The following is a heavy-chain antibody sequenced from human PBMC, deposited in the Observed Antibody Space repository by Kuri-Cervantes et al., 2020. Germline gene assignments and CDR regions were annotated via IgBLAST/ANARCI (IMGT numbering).Heavy chain of an antibody. J-gene: IGHJ4*02. CDR1: GFTFSSYA. Sequence: GESLKISCAASGFTFSSYAMSWVRQAPGKGLEWVSAISGSGGSTYYADSVKGWFTISRDNSKNTLYLQMNSLRAEDTAVYYCAKVGYSSGWAFDYWGQGTLVTVSS. CDR2: ISGSGGST. V-gene: IGHV3-23*01. D-gene: IGHD6-19*01. CDR3: AKVGYSSGWAFDY.